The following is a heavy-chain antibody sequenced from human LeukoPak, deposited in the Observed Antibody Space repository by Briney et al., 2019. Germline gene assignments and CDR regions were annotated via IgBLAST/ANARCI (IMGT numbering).Heavy chain of an antibody. J-gene: IGHJ4*02. V-gene: IGHV5-51*01. CDR1: GYSYTSYW. Sequence: GESLKISCKGSGYSYTSYWIGWVRQMPGKGLESMGIIYPCDSDTRYSPSVQGQVTISADKSINTVYLQWSSLKASDTAMYFCARRGRGGSGNYFGDYFDFWGQGTLVTVSS. CDR3: ARRGRGGSGNYFGDYFDF. CDR2: IYPCDSDT. D-gene: IGHD3-10*01.